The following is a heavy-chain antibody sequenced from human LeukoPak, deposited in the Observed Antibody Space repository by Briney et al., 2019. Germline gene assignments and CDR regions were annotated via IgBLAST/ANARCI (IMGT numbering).Heavy chain of an antibody. J-gene: IGHJ4*02. V-gene: IGHV4-59*08. CDR3: ARARYYYDSSGDY. Sequence: SGTLSLTCTVSGGSISSYYWSWIRQPPGKGLEWIGSIYHSGSTYYNPSLKSRVTISVDTSKNQFSLKLSSVTAADTAVYYCARARYYYDSSGDYWGQGTLVTVSS. CDR2: IYHSGST. D-gene: IGHD3-22*01. CDR1: GGSISSYY.